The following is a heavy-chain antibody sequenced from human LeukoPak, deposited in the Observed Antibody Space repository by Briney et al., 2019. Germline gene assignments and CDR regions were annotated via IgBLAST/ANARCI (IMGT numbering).Heavy chain of an antibody. CDR2: IVPRDGGT. Sequence: ASVKVSCKASGYIFRDYYIHWVRQVPGQGLEWMGRIVPRDGGTIYAQKFQGRVTLTRDSSISTAYMELSRLTSDDTAAYYCARLEGATATPDDWGQGTLVTVSS. V-gene: IGHV1-2*06. CDR1: GYIFRDYY. J-gene: IGHJ4*02. D-gene: IGHD2-15*01. CDR3: ARLEGATATPDD.